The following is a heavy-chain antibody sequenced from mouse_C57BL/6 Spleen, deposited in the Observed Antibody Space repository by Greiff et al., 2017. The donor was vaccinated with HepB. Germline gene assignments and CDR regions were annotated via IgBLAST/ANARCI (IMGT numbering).Heavy chain of an antibody. D-gene: IGHD1-1*01. V-gene: IGHV1-9*01. CDR2: ILPGSGST. Sequence: QVQLQQSGAELMKPGASVKLSCKATGYTFTGYWIEWVKQRPGHGLEWIGEILPGSGSTNYNEKFKGKATFTATTSSNTDYMQLSSLTSEDSAICCYARYITTVEVDYWGQGTTLTVSS. J-gene: IGHJ2*01. CDR3: ARYITTVEVDY. CDR1: GYTFTGYW.